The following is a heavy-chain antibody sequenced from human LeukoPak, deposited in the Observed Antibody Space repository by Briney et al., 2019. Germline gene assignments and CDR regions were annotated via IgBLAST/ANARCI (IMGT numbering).Heavy chain of an antibody. V-gene: IGHV3-74*01. CDR1: GFTFSSYW. CDR3: ARGRTGYCSGGSCYDGSAY. D-gene: IGHD2-15*01. Sequence: GGSLRLSCAASGFTFSSYWMHWVRQAPGKGLVWVSRSNSDGSSTSYADSVKGRFTISRDNAKNTLYLQMNSLRAEDTAVYYCARGRTGYCSGGSCYDGSAYWGQGTLVTVSS. J-gene: IGHJ4*02. CDR2: SNSDGSST.